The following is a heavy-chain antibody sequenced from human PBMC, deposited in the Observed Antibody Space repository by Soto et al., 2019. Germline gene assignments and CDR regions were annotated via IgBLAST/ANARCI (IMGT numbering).Heavy chain of an antibody. CDR3: ARDQGSPKNNGDYYYGMDV. CDR2: IYYSGST. Sequence: SETLSLTCTVSGGSVSSGSYYWSWIRQPPGKGLEWIGYIYYSGSTNYNPSLKSRVTISVDTSKNQFSLKLSSVTAADTAVYYCARDQGSPKNNGDYYYGMDVWGQGTTVTVSS. D-gene: IGHD3-10*01. V-gene: IGHV4-61*01. CDR1: GGSVSSGSYY. J-gene: IGHJ6*02.